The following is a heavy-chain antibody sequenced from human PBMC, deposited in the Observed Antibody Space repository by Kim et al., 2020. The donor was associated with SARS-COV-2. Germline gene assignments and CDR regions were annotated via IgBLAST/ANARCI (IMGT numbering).Heavy chain of an antibody. CDR2: IRSKAYGGTT. V-gene: IGHV3-49*03. CDR1: GFTFGDYA. J-gene: IGHJ6*02. Sequence: GGSLRLSCTASGFTFGDYAMSWFRQAPGKGLEWVGFIRSKAYGGTTEYAASVKGRFTISRDDSKSIAYLQMNSLKTEDTAVYYCTSVQEEDTYHYYYGMDVWGQGTTVTVSS. CDR3: TSVQEEDTYHYYYGMDV. D-gene: IGHD1-1*01.